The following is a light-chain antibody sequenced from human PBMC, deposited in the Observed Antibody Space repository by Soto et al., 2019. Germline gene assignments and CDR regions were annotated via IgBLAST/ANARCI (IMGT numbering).Light chain of an antibody. Sequence: EIVMTQSTATLSVSPGERATLSCRASQSVSSNLAWYQQKPGQAPRLLIYGASTRATGIPARFSGSGSGTEFTLTISSLQSEDFAVYYCQQYNNWPRTFGQGTKVDNK. CDR3: QQYNNWPRT. J-gene: IGKJ1*01. CDR1: QSVSSN. CDR2: GAS. V-gene: IGKV3-15*01.